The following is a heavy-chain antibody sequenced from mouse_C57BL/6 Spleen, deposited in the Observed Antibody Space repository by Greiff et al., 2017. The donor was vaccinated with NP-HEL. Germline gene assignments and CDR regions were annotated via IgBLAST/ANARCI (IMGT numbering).Heavy chain of an antibody. CDR1: GFTFSSYA. J-gene: IGHJ1*03. V-gene: IGHV5-9-1*02. Sequence: DVKLVESGEGLVKPGGSLKLSCAASGFTFSSYAMSWVRQTPEKRLEWVAYISSGGDYIYYADTVKGRFTISRDNARNTLYLQMSSLKSEDTAMYYCTRGESYYGSSPFYWYFDVWGTGTTVTVSS. D-gene: IGHD1-1*01. CDR2: ISSGGDYI. CDR3: TRGESYYGSSPFYWYFDV.